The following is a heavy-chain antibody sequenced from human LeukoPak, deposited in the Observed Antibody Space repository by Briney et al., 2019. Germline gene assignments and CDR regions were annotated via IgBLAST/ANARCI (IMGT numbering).Heavy chain of an antibody. CDR3: ARNPGWTAEYLQH. Sequence: SETLSLTCTVSGGSISSYYWSWIRQPPGKGLEWIGYIYYSGSTNYNPSLKSRVTISVDTSKNQFSLKLSSVTAADTAVYYCARNPGWTAEYLQHWGQGTLVTVSS. J-gene: IGHJ1*01. V-gene: IGHV4-59*08. CDR1: GGSISSYY. D-gene: IGHD6-19*01. CDR2: IYYSGST.